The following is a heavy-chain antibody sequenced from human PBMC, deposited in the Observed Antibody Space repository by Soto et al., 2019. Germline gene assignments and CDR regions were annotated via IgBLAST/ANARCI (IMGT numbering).Heavy chain of an antibody. D-gene: IGHD3-22*01. CDR2: ISSSSSTI. CDR1: GFTFSSYS. Sequence: GSLRLSCAASGFTFSSYSMNWVRQAPGKGLEWVSYISSSSSTIYYADSVKGRFTISRDNAKNSLYLQMNSLRDEDTAVYYCARDGDHYDSSGYYPYYFDYWGQGRMVTVSS. CDR3: ARDGDHYDSSGYYPYYFDY. J-gene: IGHJ4*02. V-gene: IGHV3-48*02.